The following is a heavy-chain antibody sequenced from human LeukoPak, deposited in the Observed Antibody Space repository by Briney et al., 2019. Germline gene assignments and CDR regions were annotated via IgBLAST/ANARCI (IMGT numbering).Heavy chain of an antibody. V-gene: IGHV1-2*02. CDR1: VYTFTGYY. J-gene: IGHJ4*02. CDR3: AREDYYDSSGHDY. D-gene: IGHD3-22*01. Sequence: GASVKVSCKASVYTFTGYYMHWVRQAPGQALDWMGWINPNSGGTNYAQKFQGRVTMTRDTSISTAYMELSRVRSDDTAVYYCAREDYYDSSGHDYWGQGTLVTVSS. CDR2: INPNSGGT.